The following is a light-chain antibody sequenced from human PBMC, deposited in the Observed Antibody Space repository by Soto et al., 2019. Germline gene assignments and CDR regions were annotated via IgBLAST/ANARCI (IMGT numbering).Light chain of an antibody. CDR3: GTWDASLTAGV. V-gene: IGLV1-51*02. Sequence: QSVLTQTPSISAAPGQTVTISCSGSSFNVGNNYVSWYQQLPGSAPKLLISENDKRPSDVPDRFSGSKSGTTATLGITGLQTGDEADYYCGTWDASLTAGVFGGGTQLTVL. CDR2: END. J-gene: IGLJ3*02. CDR1: SFNVGNNY.